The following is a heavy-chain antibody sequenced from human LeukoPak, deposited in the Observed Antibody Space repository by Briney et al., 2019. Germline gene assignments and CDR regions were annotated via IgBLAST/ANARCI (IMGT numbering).Heavy chain of an antibody. CDR1: GYTFTSYY. CDR2: FDPEDGET. D-gene: IGHD2-15*01. Sequence: GASVKVSCKASGYTFTSYYMHWVRQAPGQGLEWMGGFDPEDGETIYAQKFQGRVTMTEDTSTDTAYMELSSLRSEDTAVYYCATGGVGELLPNFDYWGQGTLVTVSS. V-gene: IGHV1-24*01. J-gene: IGHJ4*02. CDR3: ATGGVGELLPNFDY.